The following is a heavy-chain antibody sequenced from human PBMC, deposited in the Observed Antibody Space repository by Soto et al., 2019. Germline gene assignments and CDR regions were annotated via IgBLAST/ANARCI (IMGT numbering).Heavy chain of an antibody. Sequence: QVQLVESGGGLVKPGGSLRLSCAASGIVFSDYMSWVRQAPGKGLEWLSYISGSGRTIYSAASVKGRFTISRDNATNSLYLQMTNVRTEDTAVYYCARLPFPWGWFDPWCQGTLVTVSS. J-gene: IGHJ5*02. CDR3: ARLPFPWGWFDP. CDR2: ISGSGRTI. CDR1: GIVFSDY. D-gene: IGHD3-16*01. V-gene: IGHV3-11*01.